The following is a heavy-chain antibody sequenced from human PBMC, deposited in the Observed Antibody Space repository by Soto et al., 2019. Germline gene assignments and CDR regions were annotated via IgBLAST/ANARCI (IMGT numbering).Heavy chain of an antibody. CDR2: ISSSSYI. Sequence: GGSLRLSCAASGFTFSSYSMNWVRQAPGKGLEWVSSISSSSYIYYADSVKGRFTISRDNAKNSLYLQMNSLRAEDTAVYYCARGIYCTNGVCYAFDIWGQGTMVTVSS. CDR3: ARGIYCTNGVCYAFDI. V-gene: IGHV3-21*01. D-gene: IGHD2-8*01. J-gene: IGHJ3*02. CDR1: GFTFSSYS.